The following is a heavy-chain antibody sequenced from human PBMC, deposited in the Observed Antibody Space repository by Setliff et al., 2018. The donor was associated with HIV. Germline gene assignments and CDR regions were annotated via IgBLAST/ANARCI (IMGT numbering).Heavy chain of an antibody. V-gene: IGHV3-11*04. CDR1: GFSFSDYF. D-gene: IGHD2-21*02. J-gene: IGHJ4*02. CDR2: ISPSSTII. Sequence: GGSLRLSCAVSGFSFSDYFMTWIRQAPGKGLEWVSYISPSSTIIYYPDSVKGRFTISRDNTKNSLYLQMNNLRAEDTAVYYCASAGGGNSGTRWFDYWGQGALVTVSS. CDR3: ASAGGGNSGTRWFDY.